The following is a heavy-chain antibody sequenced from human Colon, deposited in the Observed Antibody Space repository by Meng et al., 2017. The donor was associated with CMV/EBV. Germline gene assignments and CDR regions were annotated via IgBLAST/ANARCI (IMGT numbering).Heavy chain of an antibody. J-gene: IGHJ6*02. Sequence: GESLKISCKGSGYIFTSYWIGWVRQMPGKGLEWMGVVYPGDSDTRYSPSFQGQVTISADKSISTAYLEWTSLKASDTAMYYCARRQNKGYYYGMDVWGQGTTVTVSS. CDR1: GYIFTSYW. V-gene: IGHV5-51*01. CDR3: ARRQNKGYYYGMDV. CDR2: VYPGDSDT.